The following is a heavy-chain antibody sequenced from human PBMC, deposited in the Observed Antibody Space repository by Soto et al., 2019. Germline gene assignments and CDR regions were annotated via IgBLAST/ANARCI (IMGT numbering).Heavy chain of an antibody. V-gene: IGHV1-69*02. CDR2: IIPILGIA. Sequence: QVQLVQSGAEVKKPGSSVKVSCKASGGTFSSYTISWVRQAPGQGLEWMGRIIPILGIANYAQKFQGRVTITADKSTSTAYMELSSLRSEDTAVYYCARVDSGSYLGAFDIWGQGTMVTVSS. J-gene: IGHJ3*02. D-gene: IGHD1-26*01. CDR1: GGTFSSYT. CDR3: ARVDSGSYLGAFDI.